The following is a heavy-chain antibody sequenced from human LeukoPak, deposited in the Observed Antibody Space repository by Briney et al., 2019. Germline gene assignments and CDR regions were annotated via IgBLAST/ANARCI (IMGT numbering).Heavy chain of an antibody. V-gene: IGHV1-18*04. CDR1: GYTFTGYY. CDR3: AREDGEANIDY. CDR2: ISAYNGNT. J-gene: IGHJ4*02. Sequence: ASVKVSCKASGYTFTGYYMHWVRQAPGQGLEWMGWISAYNGNTNYAQKLQGRVTMTTDTSTSTAYMELRSLRSDDTAVYYCAREDGEANIDYWGQGTLVTVSS. D-gene: IGHD4-17*01.